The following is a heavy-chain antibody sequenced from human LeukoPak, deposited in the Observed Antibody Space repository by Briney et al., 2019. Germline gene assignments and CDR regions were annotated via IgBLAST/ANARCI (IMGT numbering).Heavy chain of an antibody. V-gene: IGHV4-4*02. Sequence: SETLSLTCAVSGGSISSSNWWSWVRQPPGKGLEWIGEIYHSGSTNYNPSLKSRVTISVDKSKNQFSLKLSSVTAADTAVYYCARESINLNPALSGSYPDAEYFQHWGQGTLVTVSS. J-gene: IGHJ1*01. D-gene: IGHD3-10*01. CDR3: ARESINLNPALSGSYPDAEYFQH. CDR1: GGSISSSNW. CDR2: IYHSGST.